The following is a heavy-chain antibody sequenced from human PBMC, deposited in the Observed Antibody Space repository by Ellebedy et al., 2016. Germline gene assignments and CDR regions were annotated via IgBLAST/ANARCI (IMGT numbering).Heavy chain of an antibody. Sequence: GGSLRLSCAGSRFTFSNVWKNCVRQALGKALEWVGRFMSKTDGAAADYAAPVKGRFTISRDDSKNTLYLQMNSLKTEDTAVYFCTTVYRYNYDSLWGQGTLVTVSS. D-gene: IGHD5-18*01. CDR1: RFTFSNVW. V-gene: IGHV3-15*01. CDR3: TTVYRYNYDSL. CDR2: FMSKTDGAAA. J-gene: IGHJ4*02.